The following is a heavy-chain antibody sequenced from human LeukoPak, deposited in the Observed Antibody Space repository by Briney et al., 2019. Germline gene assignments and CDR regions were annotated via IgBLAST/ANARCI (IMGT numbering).Heavy chain of an antibody. CDR3: ARPYPLGGNTVRGYYYYMDV. J-gene: IGHJ6*03. D-gene: IGHD4-23*01. V-gene: IGHV4-4*08. CDR1: GGSINTNY. CDR2: IYTSGST. Sequence: PSETLSLTCTVSGGSINTNYWSWIRQPPGKGLEWIGYIYTSGSTNYSPSLKTRVTISIDKSTNQFSLRLRSVAATDTAVYYCARPYPLGGNTVRGYYYYMDVWGKGTTVTVSS.